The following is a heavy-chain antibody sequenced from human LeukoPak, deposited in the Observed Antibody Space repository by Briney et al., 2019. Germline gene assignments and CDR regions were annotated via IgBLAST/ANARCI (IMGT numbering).Heavy chain of an antibody. V-gene: IGHV4-34*01. CDR2: INHSGST. J-gene: IGHJ4*02. Sequence: SETLSLTCAVYGGSFSGYYWSWIRQPPGKGLEWIGEINHSGSTNYNPSLKSRVTISVDTSKNQFSLKLSSVTAADTAVYYCARARSDFWGGYYLDYWGQGTLVTVSS. CDR1: GGSFSGYY. D-gene: IGHD3-3*01. CDR3: ARARSDFWGGYYLDY.